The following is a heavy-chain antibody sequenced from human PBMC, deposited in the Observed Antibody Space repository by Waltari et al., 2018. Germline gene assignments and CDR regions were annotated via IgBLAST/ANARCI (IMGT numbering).Heavy chain of an antibody. V-gene: IGHV4-38-2*01. Sequence: QVQLQESGPGLVKPSETLSLTCAVSGYSISSGYYWGWIRQPPGKGLEWIGSIYHSGSTYYNPSLKSRVTISVDTSKNQFSLKLSSVTAADMAVYYCARRRAATFDYWGQGTLVTVSS. CDR1: GYSISSGYY. J-gene: IGHJ4*02. D-gene: IGHD2-15*01. CDR3: ARRRAATFDY. CDR2: IYHSGST.